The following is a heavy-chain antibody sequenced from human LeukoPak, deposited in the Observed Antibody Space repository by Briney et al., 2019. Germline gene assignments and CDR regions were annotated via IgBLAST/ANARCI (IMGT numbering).Heavy chain of an antibody. D-gene: IGHD2-21*02. J-gene: IGHJ3*02. CDR2: IYPGDSDT. CDR3: ARLHIVVVTAIPDAFDI. V-gene: IGHV5-51*01. CDR1: GYSFTSYW. Sequence: GESLKISCKGSGYSFTSYWIGWVRQMPGKGLEWMGIIYPGDSDTRYSPSFQGQVTISADKSISTAYLQWSSLKASDTAMYYCARLHIVVVTAIPDAFDIWGQGTMVTVSS.